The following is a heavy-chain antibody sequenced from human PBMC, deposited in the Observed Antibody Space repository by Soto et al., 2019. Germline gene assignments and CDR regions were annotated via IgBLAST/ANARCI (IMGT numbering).Heavy chain of an antibody. Sequence: EVQLVESGGGLVQPGGSLRLSCAASVFTFSSYWMSWVRQAPGKGLEWVANIKQDGSEKYYVDSVKGRFTISRDNAKNSLYLQMNSLRAEDTAVYYCARGLRYYYDSSVRRGYWGQGTLVTVSS. D-gene: IGHD3-22*01. CDR1: VFTFSSYW. CDR2: IKQDGSEK. J-gene: IGHJ4*02. V-gene: IGHV3-7*01. CDR3: ARGLRYYYDSSVRRGY.